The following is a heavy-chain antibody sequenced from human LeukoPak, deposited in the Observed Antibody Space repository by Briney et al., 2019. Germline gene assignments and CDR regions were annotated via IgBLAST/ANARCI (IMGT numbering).Heavy chain of an antibody. Sequence: GGSLRLSCAASGFTFSSYGMHWVRQAPGKGLEWVAVIWYDGSNKYYADSVKGRFTISRDNSKNTLYLQMNSLRAEDTAVYYCARVGYKAAPGFDYWGQGTLVTVSS. CDR1: GFTFSSYG. CDR2: IWYDGSNK. CDR3: ARVGYKAAPGFDY. D-gene: IGHD6-6*01. J-gene: IGHJ4*02. V-gene: IGHV3-33*01.